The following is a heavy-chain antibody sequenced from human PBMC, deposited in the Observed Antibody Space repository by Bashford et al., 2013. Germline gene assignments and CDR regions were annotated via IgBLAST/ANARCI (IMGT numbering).Heavy chain of an antibody. CDR2: ISWNSGSI. CDR1: GFTFDDYA. V-gene: IGHV3-9*01. CDR3: ARATGGAFLEWLPNYYYGMDV. J-gene: IGHJ6*02. D-gene: IGHD3-3*02. Sequence: SLRLSCAASGFTFDDYAMHWVRQAPGKGLEWVSGISWNSGSIGYADSVKGRFTISRDNAKNSLYLQMNSLRAEDTAVYYCARATGGAFLEWLPNYYYGMDVWGQGTTVTVSS.